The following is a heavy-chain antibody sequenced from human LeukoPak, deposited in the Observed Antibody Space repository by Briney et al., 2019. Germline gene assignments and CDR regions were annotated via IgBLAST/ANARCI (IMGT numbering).Heavy chain of an antibody. Sequence: ASVKVSCKASGYTFTSYYMHWVRQAPGQGLEWMGIIKPSDGSTSYTQNFQGRVTMTRDTSTSTVYMELSSLRSDDTAVYYCARRWCSSTSCQFDYWGQGTLVTVSS. CDR1: GYTFTSYY. J-gene: IGHJ4*02. CDR3: ARRWCSSTSCQFDY. D-gene: IGHD2-2*01. V-gene: IGHV1-46*01. CDR2: IKPSDGST.